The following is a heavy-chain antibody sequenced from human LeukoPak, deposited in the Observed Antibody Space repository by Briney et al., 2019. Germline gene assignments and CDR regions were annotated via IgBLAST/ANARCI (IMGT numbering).Heavy chain of an antibody. Sequence: EASVKVSCKASGYTFTSYTIHWVRQAPGQRLEWMGWINAGNGNRKYSQEFQDRVTITRDTSASTAYMELSSLRSEDVAVYYCARASGGYYYYMDVWGKGTTVTVSS. CDR2: INAGNGNR. CDR1: GYTFTSYT. J-gene: IGHJ6*03. D-gene: IGHD3-10*01. V-gene: IGHV1-3*03. CDR3: ARASGGYYYYMDV.